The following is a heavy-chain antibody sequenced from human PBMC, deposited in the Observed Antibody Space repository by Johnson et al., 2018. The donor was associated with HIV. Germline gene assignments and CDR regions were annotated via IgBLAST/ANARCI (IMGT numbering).Heavy chain of an antibody. Sequence: QVQLVESGGGVVQPGKSLRLSCAASGFTFSGYGMHWVRQAPGKGLAWVAIISYDGSNKYYADSVTGRFTISRDNAKNSRNLQINSLRAEDTAVYYCAKCIWGSSLIDAFDIWGQGTMVTVSS. CDR2: ISYDGSNK. J-gene: IGHJ3*02. CDR1: GFTFSGYG. V-gene: IGHV3-30*18. D-gene: IGHD6-13*01. CDR3: AKCIWGSSLIDAFDI.